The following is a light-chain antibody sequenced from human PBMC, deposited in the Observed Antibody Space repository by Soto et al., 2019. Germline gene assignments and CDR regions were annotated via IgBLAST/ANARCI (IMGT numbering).Light chain of an antibody. CDR3: QQYNNWPPLT. CDR1: QSISSN. V-gene: IGKV3-15*01. J-gene: IGKJ4*01. Sequence: EIVMTQSLVTLSLSPGGRATLSCRASQSISSNLAWYQQKRGQAPRLLIYGASTRATGIPARFSGSGSGTEFTLTIGSLQSEDFAVYYCQQYNNWPPLTFGGGTKVEIK. CDR2: GAS.